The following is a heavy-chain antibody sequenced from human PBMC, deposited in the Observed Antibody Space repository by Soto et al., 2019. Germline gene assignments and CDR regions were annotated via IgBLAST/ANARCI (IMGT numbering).Heavy chain of an antibody. Sequence: PWGSLRLSCTPSGFTLGDYGVSWFRQAPGKGLEWVGFIRSKANGGETQYAASVQGRFTISRDESKNIAYLEINSLKTAATAVYYCAIARDGYNFFLDYWGQATLVTVSS. V-gene: IGHV3-49*03. D-gene: IGHD5-12*01. J-gene: IGHJ4*01. CDR2: IRSKANGGET. CDR1: GFTLGDYG. CDR3: AIARDGYNFFLDY.